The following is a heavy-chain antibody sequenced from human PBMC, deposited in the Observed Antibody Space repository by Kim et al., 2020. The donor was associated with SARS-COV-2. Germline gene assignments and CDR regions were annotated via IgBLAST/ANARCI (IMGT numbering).Heavy chain of an antibody. Sequence: GGSLRLSCAASGFIFDDYTMHWVRQSPGKGLEWVSLITWNSDNTHYADSVKGRFTVSRDNDKNSLFLQMNSLRDEDSGFYYCAKDGAPYYDFWSGYSPSTWFDPGGLGTLVTVSS. CDR2: ITWNSDNT. D-gene: IGHD3-3*01. V-gene: IGHV3-43*01. J-gene: IGHJ5*02. CDR1: GFIFDDYT. CDR3: AKDGAPYYDFWSGYSPSTWFDP.